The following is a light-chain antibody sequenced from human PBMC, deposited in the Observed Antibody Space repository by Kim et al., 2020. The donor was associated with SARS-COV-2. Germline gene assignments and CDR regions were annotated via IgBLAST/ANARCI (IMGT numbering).Light chain of an antibody. CDR3: QTWALGV. V-gene: IGLV4-69*01. J-gene: IGLJ2*01. Sequence: QLVLTQSPSASASLGASVKLTCTLSSGHSSYAIAWHQQQPEKGPRYLMKLNSDGSHSKGDGIPDRFSGSSSGAERYLTISSLQSEDEADYYCQTWALGVFGGGTQLTVL. CDR1: SGHSSYA. CDR2: LNSDGSH.